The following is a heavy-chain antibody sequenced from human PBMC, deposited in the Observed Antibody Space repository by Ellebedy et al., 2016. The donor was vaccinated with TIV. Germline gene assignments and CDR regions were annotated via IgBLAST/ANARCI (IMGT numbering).Heavy chain of an antibody. CDR2: FIPAFGTA. CDR1: GGIFITYA. D-gene: IGHD1-7*01. J-gene: IGHJ3*02. Sequence: AASVKVSCKASGGIFITYAITWVRQAPGQGLEWVGGFIPAFGTAHYAQKFQGSVTLSADNSASTAYMELSSLRFEDTAVYYCARVSSIPGAISGTTLVWAFDIWGQGTMVTVSS. V-gene: IGHV1-69*06. CDR3: ARVSSIPGAISGTTLVWAFDI.